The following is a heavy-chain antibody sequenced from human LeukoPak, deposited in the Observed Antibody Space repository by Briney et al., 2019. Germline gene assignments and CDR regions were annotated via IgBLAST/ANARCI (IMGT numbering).Heavy chain of an antibody. CDR2: IYSGGST. J-gene: IGHJ4*02. Sequence: LAGGSLRLSCAASGFTVSNNYMSWVRQAPGKGLEWVSVIYSGGSTYYADSVKGRFTISRDNSKNTLFLQMNSLRAEDTAVYYCARGLKYSTGWYNFDYWGQGTLVTVSS. D-gene: IGHD6-19*01. CDR1: GFTVSNNY. CDR3: ARGLKYSTGWYNFDY. V-gene: IGHV3-53*01.